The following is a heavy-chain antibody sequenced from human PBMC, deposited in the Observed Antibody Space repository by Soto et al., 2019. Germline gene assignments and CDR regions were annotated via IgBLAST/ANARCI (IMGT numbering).Heavy chain of an antibody. D-gene: IGHD3-16*01. J-gene: IGHJ4*02. V-gene: IGHV1-18*01. CDR1: GYTFTSYG. Sequence: ASVKVSCKASGYTFTSYGITWVRQAPGQGLEWMGWINTYNGNTNYAQNLQGRVTLTTDTSTSTAYMELTSLRSNDTAIYYCAMVDVYVTPSPQDVWGQGTLVTVSS. CDR2: INTYNGNT. CDR3: AMVDVYVTPSPQDV.